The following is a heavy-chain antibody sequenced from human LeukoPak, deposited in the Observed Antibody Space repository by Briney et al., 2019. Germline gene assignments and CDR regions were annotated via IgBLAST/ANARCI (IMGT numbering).Heavy chain of an antibody. CDR3: ASWFSSGPMGGGEWFAP. D-gene: IGHD3-22*01. Sequence: ASVKVSCKASGYTFTGYYMHWVRQAPGQGLEWMGWINPNSGGTNYAQKFQGRVTMTRDTSISTAYMELSRLRSDDTAVYSWASWFSSGPMGGGEWFAPWGGEPLVTVAS. J-gene: IGHJ5*02. V-gene: IGHV1-2*02. CDR2: INPNSGGT. CDR1: GYTFTGYY.